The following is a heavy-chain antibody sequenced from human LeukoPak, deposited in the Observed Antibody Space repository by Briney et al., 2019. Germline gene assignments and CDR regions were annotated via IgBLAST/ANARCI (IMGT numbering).Heavy chain of an antibody. J-gene: IGHJ4*02. CDR2: ISSSGSTI. CDR3: AGMQYSSSWAAFDY. D-gene: IGHD6-13*01. Sequence: AGGSLRLSCAASGFTFSDYYMSWIRQAPGKGLEWVSYISSSGSTIYYADSVKGRFTISRDNAKNSLYLQMNSLRAEDTAVYYCAGMQYSSSWAAFDYWGQGTLVIVSS. V-gene: IGHV3-11*04. CDR1: GFTFSDYY.